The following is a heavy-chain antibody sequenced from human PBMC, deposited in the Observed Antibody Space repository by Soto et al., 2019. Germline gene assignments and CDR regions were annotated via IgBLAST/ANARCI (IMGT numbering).Heavy chain of an antibody. CDR1: GYTYTSYG. Sequence: ASVKVSCKASGYTYTSYGISWVRQAPGQGLEWMGWISAYNGNTNYAQKLQGRVTMTTDTSTSTAYMEPRSLRSDDTAVYYCARGDIVATSSWFDTRCLQTLVTVSS. D-gene: IGHD5-12*01. CDR2: ISAYNGNT. J-gene: IGHJ5*02. CDR3: ARGDIVATSSWFDT. V-gene: IGHV1-18*01.